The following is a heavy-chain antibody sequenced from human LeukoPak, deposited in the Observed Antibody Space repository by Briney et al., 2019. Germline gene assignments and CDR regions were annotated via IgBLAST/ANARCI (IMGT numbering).Heavy chain of an antibody. CDR2: MKQEGGVK. D-gene: IGHD5-18*01. J-gene: IGHJ4*02. V-gene: IGHV3-7*01. CDR3: ASLDTAPVPRGGY. Sequence: GGSLRLSCAASGFTVSSNYMSWVRQAPGKGLEWLANMKQEGGVKYYVDSVRGRFTISRDNAKNLLYLQMDSLRAEDTAVYYCASLDTAPVPRGGYWGQGTLVTVSS. CDR1: GFTVSSNY.